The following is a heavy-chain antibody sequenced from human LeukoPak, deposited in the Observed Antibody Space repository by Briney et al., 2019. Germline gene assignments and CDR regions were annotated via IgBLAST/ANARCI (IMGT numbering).Heavy chain of an antibody. V-gene: IGHV1-18*01. CDR2: ISAYNGNT. D-gene: IGHD5-18*01. CDR3: ARDWDTAMGWPLDY. CDR1: GYTFTSYG. Sequence: ASVKVSCKASGYTFTSYGISWVRQAPGQGLEWTGWISAYNGNTNYAQKLQGRVTMTTDTSTSTAYMELRSLRSDDTAVYYCARDWDTAMGWPLDYWGQGTLVTVSS. J-gene: IGHJ4*02.